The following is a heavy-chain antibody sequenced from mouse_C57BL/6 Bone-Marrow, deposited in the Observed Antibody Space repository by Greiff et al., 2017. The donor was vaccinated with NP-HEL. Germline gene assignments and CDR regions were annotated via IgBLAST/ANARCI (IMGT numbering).Heavy chain of an antibody. J-gene: IGHJ3*01. V-gene: IGHV1-64*01. Sequence: QVQLQQPGAELVKPGASVKLSCTASGYTFTSYWMHWVKQRPGQGLEWIGMIHPNSGSTNYTEKFKSKATLTVDKSSSTAYMQLSSLTSEDSAVDYCASGGFYYGPLNWGQGTLVTVSA. CDR2: IHPNSGST. CDR3: ASGGFYYGPLN. CDR1: GYTFTSYW. D-gene: IGHD2-1*01.